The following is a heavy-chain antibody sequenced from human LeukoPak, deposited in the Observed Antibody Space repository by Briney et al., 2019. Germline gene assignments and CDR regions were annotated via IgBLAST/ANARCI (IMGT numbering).Heavy chain of an antibody. CDR2: INHSGRT. CDR3: ARGPNRSGWYVNY. D-gene: IGHD6-19*01. Sequence: SSDTLSLPCAAYGGSFSGYYWIWIRQPPGKGLEWIGEINHSGRTNYNPSLKSRVTISVDTSKNQFSLKLSSVTAADTAVYYCARGPNRSGWYVNYWGQGTLVTVSS. CDR1: GGSFSGYY. J-gene: IGHJ4*02. V-gene: IGHV4-34*01.